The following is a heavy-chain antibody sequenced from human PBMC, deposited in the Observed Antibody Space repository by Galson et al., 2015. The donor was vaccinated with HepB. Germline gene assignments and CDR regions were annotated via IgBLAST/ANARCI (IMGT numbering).Heavy chain of an antibody. CDR3: ARGAMYSSSSYYYYYYMDV. Sequence: SLRLSCAASGFTFSSYGMHWVRQAPGKGLEWVAVIWYDGSNKYYADSVKGRFTISRDNSKNTLYLQMNSLRAEDTAVYYCARGAMYSSSSYYYYYYMDVWGKGTTVTVSS. CDR2: IWYDGSNK. CDR1: GFTFSSYG. J-gene: IGHJ6*03. V-gene: IGHV3-33*01. D-gene: IGHD6-6*01.